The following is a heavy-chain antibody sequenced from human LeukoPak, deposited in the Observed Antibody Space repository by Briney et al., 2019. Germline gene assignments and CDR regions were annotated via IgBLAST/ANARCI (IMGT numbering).Heavy chain of an antibody. D-gene: IGHD3-22*01. CDR2: IIPIFGTA. V-gene: IGHV1-69*13. CDR1: GGTFNSYA. J-gene: IGHJ4*02. CDR3: ASLNYYDSSGSPEDVDY. Sequence: SVKVSCKASGGTFNSYAISWVRQAPGQGLEWMGGIIPIFGTANYAQKFQGRVTITADESTSTAYMELSSLRSEDTAVYYCASLNYYDSSGSPEDVDYWGQGTLVTVSS.